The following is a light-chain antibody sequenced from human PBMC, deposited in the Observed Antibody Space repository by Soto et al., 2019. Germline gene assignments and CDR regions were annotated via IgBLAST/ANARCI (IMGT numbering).Light chain of an antibody. V-gene: IGKV3-11*01. CDR2: DAS. Sequence: VLTQSPSTLPSSPGDRATLSCMASQSVSSYLAWYQQKPGQAPRLLIYDASNRATGIPARFSGSGSGTDFTLTISSLEPADFAVYYCQQRSNWPRTFGGGTKVDIK. CDR3: QQRSNWPRT. J-gene: IGKJ4*01. CDR1: QSVSSY.